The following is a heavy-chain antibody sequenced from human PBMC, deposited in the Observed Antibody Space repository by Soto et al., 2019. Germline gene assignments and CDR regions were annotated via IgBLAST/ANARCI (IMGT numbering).Heavy chain of an antibody. Sequence: QVQLVESGGGVVQPGRSLRLSCAASGFTFSSYGMHWVRQAPGKGLEWVAVISYDGSNKYYADSVKGRFTISRDNSKNTLYLQMNSLRAEDTAVYYCAKESRVAAWAVAGTETYFDYWGQGTLVTVSS. CDR1: GFTFSSYG. CDR3: AKESRVAAWAVAGTETYFDY. D-gene: IGHD6-19*01. V-gene: IGHV3-30*18. J-gene: IGHJ4*02. CDR2: ISYDGSNK.